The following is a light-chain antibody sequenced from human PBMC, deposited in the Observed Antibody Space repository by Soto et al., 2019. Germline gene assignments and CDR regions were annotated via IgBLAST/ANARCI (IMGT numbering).Light chain of an antibody. Sequence: EIVLTQSPATLSLSPGERATLSCRASQSVSIGLAWYQQKPGQAPRLLIYDASNRATGIPARFSGSGSGTDFTLTISSLEPEDFATYYCQQRSNSITFGQGTRLEI. V-gene: IGKV3-11*01. J-gene: IGKJ5*01. CDR1: QSVSIG. CDR3: QQRSNSIT. CDR2: DAS.